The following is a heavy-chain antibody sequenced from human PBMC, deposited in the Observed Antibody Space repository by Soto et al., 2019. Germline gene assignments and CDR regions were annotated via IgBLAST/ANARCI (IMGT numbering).Heavy chain of an antibody. V-gene: IGHV1-18*01. CDR1: AYTFPSYG. D-gene: IGHD6-19*01. J-gene: IGHJ4*02. CDR2: ISAYNGNT. Sequence: ASVKVSCKASAYTFPSYGISWLRQAPGQGLEWMGWISAYNGNTKYAQKLQGRVTMTTDTSTTTAYMELRSLRSDDTAVYYCARDLGGWEDYWGQGTPVTVS. CDR3: ARDLGGWEDY.